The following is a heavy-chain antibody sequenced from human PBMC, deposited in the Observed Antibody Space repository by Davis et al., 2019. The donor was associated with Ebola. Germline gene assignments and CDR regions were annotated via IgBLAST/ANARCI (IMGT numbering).Heavy chain of an antibody. CDR3: AREEGSSRWQNNWFDY. Sequence: GESLKISCAASGFTFSSYAMSWVRQAPGKGLEWVSSITGSGGSTYYADSVKGRYTISSDDSKNTLYLQMNSLRVEDTAIYYCAREEGSSRWQNNWFDYWGQGTLVTVSS. J-gene: IGHJ5*01. V-gene: IGHV3-23*01. CDR2: ITGSGGST. CDR1: GFTFSSYA. D-gene: IGHD2-2*01.